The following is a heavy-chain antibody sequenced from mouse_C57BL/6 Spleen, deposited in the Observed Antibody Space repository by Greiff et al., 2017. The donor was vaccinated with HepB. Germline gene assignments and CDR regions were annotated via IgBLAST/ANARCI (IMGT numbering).Heavy chain of an antibody. CDR1: GYTFTDYY. CDR2: IYPGSGNT. Sequence: VQLQESGAELVRPGASVKLSCKASGYTFTDYYINWVKQRPGQGLEWIARIYPGSGNTYYNEKFKGKATLTAEKPSSTAYMQLSSLTSEDSAVYFCASVYYDYDGYFDYWGQGTTLTVSS. D-gene: IGHD2-4*01. CDR3: ASVYYDYDGYFDY. V-gene: IGHV1-76*01. J-gene: IGHJ2*01.